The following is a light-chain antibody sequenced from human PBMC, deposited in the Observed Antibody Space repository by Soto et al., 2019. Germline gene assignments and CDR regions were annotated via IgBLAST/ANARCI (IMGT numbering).Light chain of an antibody. Sequence: EIVMTQSPATLSVSPGERATLSCRASQNVRSNLAWYQQKPGQAPRLLIYGASSRATGIPDRFSGSGSGTDFTLTISRLEPEDFAVYYCQQYGSSAWTFGQGTKVDIK. CDR3: QQYGSSAWT. CDR2: GAS. J-gene: IGKJ1*01. V-gene: IGKV3-20*01. CDR1: QNVRSN.